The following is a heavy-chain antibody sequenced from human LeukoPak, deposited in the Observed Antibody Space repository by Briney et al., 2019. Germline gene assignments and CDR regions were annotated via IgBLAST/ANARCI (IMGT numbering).Heavy chain of an antibody. CDR1: GFTFSSYA. CDR3: ARCAYSSSWLIDY. CDR2: ISYDGSNK. J-gene: IGHJ4*02. D-gene: IGHD6-13*01. V-gene: IGHV3-30*01. Sequence: PGGSLRLSCAASGFTFSSYAMHWVRQAPGKGLEWVAVISYDGSNKYYADSVEGRFTISRDNSKNTLYLQMNSLRAEDTAVYYCARCAYSSSWLIDYWGQGTLVTVSS.